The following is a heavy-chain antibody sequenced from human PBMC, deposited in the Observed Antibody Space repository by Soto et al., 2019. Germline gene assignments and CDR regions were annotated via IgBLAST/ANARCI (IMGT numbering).Heavy chain of an antibody. CDR1: RIPFGSRA. Sequence: EVQLLESGGDLIQPGGSLRLSCVASRIPFGSRAMSWVRQAPGQGLAWVSTITDTGGDAKYEDAVRGRFTISRDNPKKTLYLQMSRLRADDSAIYVCARVSKDSYPGSRMFDFWGRGTLVTVSS. CDR3: ARVSKDSYPGSRMFDF. J-gene: IGHJ4*02. D-gene: IGHD3-10*01. CDR2: ITDTGGDA. V-gene: IGHV3-23*01.